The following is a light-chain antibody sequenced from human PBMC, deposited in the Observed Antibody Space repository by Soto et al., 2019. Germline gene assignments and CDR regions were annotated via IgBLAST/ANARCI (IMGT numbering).Light chain of an antibody. Sequence: QSVLTQPASVSGSPGQSITISCTGTSSDVGGYKFVSWYQHHPGNAPKLIIYEVSNRPSGVSNRFSGSKSGNTASLTISGLQAEDEVDYYCSSYTRSSSVVFGGGTKLTVL. CDR1: SSDVGGYKF. CDR3: SSYTRSSSVV. J-gene: IGLJ2*01. V-gene: IGLV2-14*01. CDR2: EVS.